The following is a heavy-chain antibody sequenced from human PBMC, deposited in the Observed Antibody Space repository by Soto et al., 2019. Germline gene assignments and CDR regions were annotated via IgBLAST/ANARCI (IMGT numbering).Heavy chain of an antibody. Sequence: GESLKISCKGSGYSFSSSWIGWVRQMPGKGLEWMGVIYPRDSDIRYSPSFQGQVTISADKSLTTAYLEWGSLKASDTAIYYCARESYCGGDCYYLDYWGQGTVVTVSS. CDR3: ARESYCGGDCYYLDY. CDR1: GYSFSSSW. J-gene: IGHJ4*02. CDR2: IYPRDSDI. V-gene: IGHV5-51*01. D-gene: IGHD2-21*02.